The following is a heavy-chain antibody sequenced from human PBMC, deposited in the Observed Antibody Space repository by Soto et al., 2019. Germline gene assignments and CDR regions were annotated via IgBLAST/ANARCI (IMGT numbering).Heavy chain of an antibody. CDR1: GYTFTSYD. Sequence: ASVKVSCKASGYTFTSYDINWVRQATGQGLEWMGWMNPNSGNTGYAQKFQGRVTMTRNTSISTAYMELSSLRSEDTAVYYCARVLGSYYAFDIWGQGTMVTVSS. V-gene: IGHV1-8*01. CDR2: MNPNSGNT. CDR3: ARVLGSYYAFDI. D-gene: IGHD1-26*01. J-gene: IGHJ3*02.